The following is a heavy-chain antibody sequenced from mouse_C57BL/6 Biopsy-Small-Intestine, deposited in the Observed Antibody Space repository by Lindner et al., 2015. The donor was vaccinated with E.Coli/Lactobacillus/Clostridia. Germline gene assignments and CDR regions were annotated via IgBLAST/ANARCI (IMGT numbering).Heavy chain of an antibody. CDR1: GYTFTSFG. Sequence: SVKVSCKASGYTFTSFGIIWVRQAPGQGLEWMGWVTTYNNNTDYAQKLQGRVTMSADTSTSTAYMELRDLKSDDTAIYYCARDHRVSGSYPDLWGQGALVAVSS. CDR2: VTTYNNNT. D-gene: IGHD1-1*02. J-gene: IGHJ4*01. CDR3: ARDHRVSGSYPDL. V-gene: IGHV1-81*01.